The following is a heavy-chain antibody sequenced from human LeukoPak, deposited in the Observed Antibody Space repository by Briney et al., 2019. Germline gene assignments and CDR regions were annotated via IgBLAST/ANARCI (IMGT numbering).Heavy chain of an antibody. V-gene: IGHV4-31*03. Sequence: SQTLSLTCTVPGGSISSGGYYWSWIRQHPGKGLEWIGYIYYSGSTYYNPSLKSRVTVSVDTSKNQFSLKLSSVTAADTAVYYCAGTSYGSGSFDYWGQGTLVTVSS. CDR2: IYYSGST. D-gene: IGHD3-10*01. J-gene: IGHJ4*02. CDR3: AGTSYGSGSFDY. CDR1: GGSISSGGYY.